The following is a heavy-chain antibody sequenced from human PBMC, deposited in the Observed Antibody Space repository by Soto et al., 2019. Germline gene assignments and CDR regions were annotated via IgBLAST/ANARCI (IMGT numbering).Heavy chain of an antibody. CDR3: ARGTSIAARPLYFDY. CDR2: INHSGST. J-gene: IGHJ4*02. CDR1: GGSFSGYY. V-gene: IGHV4-34*01. D-gene: IGHD6-6*01. Sequence: ASETLSLTCAVYGGSFSGYYWSWIRQPPGKGLEWIGEINHSGSTNYNPSLKSRVTISVDTSKNQFSLKLSSVTAADTAVYYCARGTSIAARPLYFDYWGQGTLVTVSS.